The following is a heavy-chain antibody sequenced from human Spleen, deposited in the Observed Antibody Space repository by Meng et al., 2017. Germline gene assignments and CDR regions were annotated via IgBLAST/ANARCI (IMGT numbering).Heavy chain of an antibody. CDR3: ARVPRNYYDSSGEGSY. D-gene: IGHD3-22*01. Sequence: GESLKISCAASRFTFSRYWMSWVRQAPGKGLKWVANIKEDGSEKYYVDSAKGRFTISRDNAKNSLYLQMNSLRAEDTAVYYCARVPRNYYDSSGEGSYWGQGTLVTVSS. CDR2: IKEDGSEK. J-gene: IGHJ4*02. V-gene: IGHV3-7*01. CDR1: RFTFSRYW.